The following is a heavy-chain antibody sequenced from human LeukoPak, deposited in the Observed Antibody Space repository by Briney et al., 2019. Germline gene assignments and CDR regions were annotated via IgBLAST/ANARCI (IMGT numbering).Heavy chain of an antibody. CDR2: INPNSGGT. J-gene: IGHJ2*01. V-gene: IGHV1-2*06. CDR3: ARGALYCSGGSCYSRVNYWYFDL. D-gene: IGHD2-15*01. Sequence: ASVKVSCKASGYTFTGYYMHWVRQAPGQGLEWMGRINPNSGGTNYAQKFQGRVTMTRDTSISTAYMELSRLRSDDTAVYYCARGALYCSGGSCYSRVNYWYFDLWSRGTLVTVSS. CDR1: GYTFTGYY.